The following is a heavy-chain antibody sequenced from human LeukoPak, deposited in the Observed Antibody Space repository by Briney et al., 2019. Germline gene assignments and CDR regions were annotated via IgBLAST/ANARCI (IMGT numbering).Heavy chain of an antibody. V-gene: IGHV1-2*02. J-gene: IGHJ4*02. CDR3: ARFLGGYCSSSSCHNFDF. CDR1: GYTFTGYY. Sequence: GASVKVSCKSSGYTFTGYYIHWVRQAPGQGLEWMGWINPNSGASNYAQKFQGRVTMTRDTSISTAYMALSRLRTDDTAVYYCARFLGGYCSSSSCHNFDFWGQGTLVTVSS. CDR2: INPNSGAS. D-gene: IGHD2-2*02.